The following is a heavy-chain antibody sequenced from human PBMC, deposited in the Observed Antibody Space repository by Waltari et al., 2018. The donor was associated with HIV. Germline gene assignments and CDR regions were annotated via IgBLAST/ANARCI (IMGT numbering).Heavy chain of an antibody. Sequence: QVQLQQWGAGLLKPSETLSLTCAVYGGSFSDYYWSWIRQSPGKGLEWIGEINHSGSTHLNPSLKSRVTISVDTSKNQFSLKLYSVTAADTAVYSCARGPNVLRNWGQGTLVTVSS. V-gene: IGHV4-34*01. CDR3: ARGPNVLRN. CDR2: INHSGST. D-gene: IGHD3-3*01. J-gene: IGHJ4*02. CDR1: GGSFSDYY.